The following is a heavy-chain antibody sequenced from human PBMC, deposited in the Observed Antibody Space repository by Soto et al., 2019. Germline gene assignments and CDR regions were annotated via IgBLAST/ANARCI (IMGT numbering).Heavy chain of an antibody. Sequence: GGSLRLSCAASGFTFSSYGMHWVRQAPGKGLEWVAVIWYDGSNKYYADSVKGRFTISRDNSKNTLYLQMNSLRAEDTAVYYCARDQQWLVRFYFDFWGQGTLVTVSS. CDR3: ARDQQWLVRFYFDF. CDR1: GFTFSSYG. CDR2: IWYDGSNK. V-gene: IGHV3-33*01. J-gene: IGHJ4*02. D-gene: IGHD6-19*01.